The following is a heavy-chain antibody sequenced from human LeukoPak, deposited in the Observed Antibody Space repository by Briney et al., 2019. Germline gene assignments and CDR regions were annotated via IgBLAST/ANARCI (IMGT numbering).Heavy chain of an antibody. V-gene: IGHV3-30*03. D-gene: IGHD2-15*01. CDR1: GFTFSSYG. CDR3: ARDQSIVVVVAANDEMDENFAY. J-gene: IGHJ4*02. CDR2: ISYDGSNK. Sequence: PGGSLRLSCAASGFTFSSYGMHWVRQAPGKGLEWEAVISYDGSNKYYADSVKGRFTISRDNSKNTLYLQMNSLRAEDTAVYYCARDQSIVVVVAANDEMDENFAYWGKGTLVPVSS.